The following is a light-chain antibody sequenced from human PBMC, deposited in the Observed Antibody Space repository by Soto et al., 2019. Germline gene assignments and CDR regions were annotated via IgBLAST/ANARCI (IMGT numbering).Light chain of an antibody. Sequence: QSVLAQPASVSGSPGQTITTSCTGTSSDVGGYNAVSWYQHHPGKAPKLIIYEVTHRPAGVSGRFSASKSGNTASLTISGLQAEDEADYYCNSFRVNRLYVFGTGTKLTVL. CDR3: NSFRVNRLYV. J-gene: IGLJ1*01. CDR2: EVT. V-gene: IGLV2-14*01. CDR1: SSDVGGYNA.